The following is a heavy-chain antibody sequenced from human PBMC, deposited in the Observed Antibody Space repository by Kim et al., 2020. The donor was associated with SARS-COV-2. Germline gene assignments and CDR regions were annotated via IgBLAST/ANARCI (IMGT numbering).Heavy chain of an antibody. V-gene: IGHV4-59*01. Sequence: SETLSLTCTVSGGSISSYYWSWIRQPPGKGLEWIGYIYYSGSTNYNPSLKSRVTISVDTSKNQFSLKLSSVTAADTAVYYCARGYGGGSYLDDWGHGTPVTVSP. CDR1: GGSISSYY. D-gene: IGHD1-26*01. J-gene: IGHJ4*01. CDR2: IYYSGST. CDR3: ARGYGGGSYLDD.